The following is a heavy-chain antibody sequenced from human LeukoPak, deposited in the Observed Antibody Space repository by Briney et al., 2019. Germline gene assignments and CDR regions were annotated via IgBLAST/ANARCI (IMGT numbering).Heavy chain of an antibody. Sequence: ASVKVSCKASGYTFTSYYLHWVRQAPGQGLEWMGVINPSGDMTSYAQKFQGRVTMTRDTSTSTVYMELSSLRSEDTSMYYCARSSSWPHFGYWGQGTLVTVSS. J-gene: IGHJ4*02. CDR2: INPSGDMT. V-gene: IGHV1-46*01. CDR1: GYTFTSYY. CDR3: ARSSSWPHFGY. D-gene: IGHD6-13*01.